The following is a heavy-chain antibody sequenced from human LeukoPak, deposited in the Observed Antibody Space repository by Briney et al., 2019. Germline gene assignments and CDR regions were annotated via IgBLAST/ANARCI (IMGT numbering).Heavy chain of an antibody. V-gene: IGHV4-30-2*01. CDR1: GGSISSGGYS. CDR3: ASFLAYCGGHCPDDAFDI. J-gene: IGHJ3*02. Sequence: SETLSLTCAVSGGSISSGGYSWSWIRQPPGKGLEWIGYIYHSGSTYYNPSLKSRVTISVDRSKNQFSLKLSSVTAADTAVYYCASFLAYCGGHCPDDAFDIWGQGTMVTVSS. D-gene: IGHD2-21*02. CDR2: IYHSGST.